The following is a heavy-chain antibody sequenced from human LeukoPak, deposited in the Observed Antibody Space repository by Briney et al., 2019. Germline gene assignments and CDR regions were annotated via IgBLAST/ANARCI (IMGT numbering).Heavy chain of an antibody. D-gene: IGHD5-18*01. CDR1: GFTFSSYA. CDR3: ARSDTAIGYFDY. J-gene: IGHJ4*02. CDR2: ISGSGGST. Sequence: GGSLRLSCAASGFTFSSYAMSWVRQAPGKGLEWVSAISGSGGSTYYADSVKGRFTISRDNSKNTLYLQMNSLRAEDTAVYYCARSDTAIGYFDYWGQGTLVTVSS. V-gene: IGHV3-23*01.